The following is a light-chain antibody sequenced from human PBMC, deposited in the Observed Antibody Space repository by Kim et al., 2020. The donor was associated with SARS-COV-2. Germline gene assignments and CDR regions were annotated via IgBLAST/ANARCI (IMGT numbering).Light chain of an antibody. Sequence: SYELTQPPSVSVSPGQTASITCSGDKLGDKYACWYQQKPGQSPVLVIYQDNKRPSGNPERFSGSNSGNTATLTISGTQAMDEADYYCQAWDSSTAVFGTGTKVTVL. CDR1: KLGDKY. V-gene: IGLV3-1*01. CDR2: QDN. CDR3: QAWDSSTAV. J-gene: IGLJ1*01.